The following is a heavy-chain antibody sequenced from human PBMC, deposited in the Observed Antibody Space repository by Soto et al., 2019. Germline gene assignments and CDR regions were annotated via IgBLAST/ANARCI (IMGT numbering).Heavy chain of an antibody. V-gene: IGHV3-11*01. CDR3: AREKSQQLVSFDY. CDR2: ISSSGSTI. CDR1: GFTFSDYY. D-gene: IGHD6-13*01. J-gene: IGHJ4*02. Sequence: LRLSCAASGFTFSDYYMSWIRQAPGKGLEWVSYISSSGSTIYYADSAKGRFTISRDNAKNSLYLQMNSLRAEDTAVYYCAREKSQQLVSFDYWGQGTLVTVSS.